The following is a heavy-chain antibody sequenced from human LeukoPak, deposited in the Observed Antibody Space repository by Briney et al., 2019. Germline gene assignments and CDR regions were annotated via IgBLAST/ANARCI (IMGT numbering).Heavy chain of an antibody. J-gene: IGHJ4*02. Sequence: SQTLSPTCAISGDSASSNSAAWNWISQSPSRGLEWLGRPYYKSKWHSAFAISVKGRITINPDRSKNQFSLQLNSVTPEDTAVYYCARDWCSGGTCYHFFGSWGQGTLVTVSS. D-gene: IGHD2-15*01. CDR1: GDSASSNSAA. CDR3: ARDWCSGGTCYHFFGS. V-gene: IGHV6-1*01. CDR2: PYYKSKWHS.